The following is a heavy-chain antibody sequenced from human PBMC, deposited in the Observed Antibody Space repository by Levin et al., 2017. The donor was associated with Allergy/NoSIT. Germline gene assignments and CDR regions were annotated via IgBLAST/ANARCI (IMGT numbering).Heavy chain of an antibody. J-gene: IGHJ2*01. V-gene: IGHV3-30*18. Sequence: GGSLRLSCAASGFTFSSYGMHWVRQAPGKGLEWVAVISYDGSNKYYADSVKGRFTISRDNSKNTLYLQMNSLRAEDTAVYYCAKDEGATVVTPTWYFDLWGRGTLVTVSS. CDR1: GFTFSSYG. CDR2: ISYDGSNK. D-gene: IGHD4-23*01. CDR3: AKDEGATVVTPTWYFDL.